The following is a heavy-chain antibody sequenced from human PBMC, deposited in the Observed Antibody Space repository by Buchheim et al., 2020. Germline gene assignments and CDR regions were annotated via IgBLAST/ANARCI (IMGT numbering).Heavy chain of an antibody. V-gene: IGHV3-7*01. D-gene: IGHD6-6*01. CDR3: ARDSVPYYYYYGMDV. CDR1: GFTFSSYW. CDR2: IKQDGSEK. J-gene: IGHJ6*02. Sequence: EVQLVESGGGLVQPGGSLRLSCAASGFTFSSYWMSWVRQAPGKGLEWVANIKQDGSEKYYVDSVKGRFTISRDDAKNSLYLQMNSLRAEDTAVYYCARDSVPYYYYYGMDVWGQGTT.